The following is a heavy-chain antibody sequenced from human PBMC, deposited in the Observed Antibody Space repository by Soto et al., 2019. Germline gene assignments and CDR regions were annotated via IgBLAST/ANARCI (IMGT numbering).Heavy chain of an antibody. Sequence: PSETLSLTCAVYGGSLSGYYWSWIRQPPGKGLEWIGEINHSGSTNYNPSLKSRVTISVDTSKNQFSLKLSSVTAADTAVYYCARAAEIVVVPAAISYYYYGMDVWGQGTTVTVSS. CDR3: ARAAEIVVVPAAISYYYYGMDV. CDR1: GGSLSGYY. CDR2: INHSGST. V-gene: IGHV4-34*01. D-gene: IGHD2-2*02. J-gene: IGHJ6*02.